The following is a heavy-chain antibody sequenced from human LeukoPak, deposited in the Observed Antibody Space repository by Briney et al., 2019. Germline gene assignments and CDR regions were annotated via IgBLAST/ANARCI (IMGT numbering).Heavy chain of an antibody. D-gene: IGHD6-13*01. Sequence: GGSLRLSCAASGFTFSSYAMSWVRQAPGKGLEWVSGISGSGGNTYYADSVKGRFTISRDNSKNTLYLQMNSLRAEDTAVCYCAKDQGIYGRDEYLQHWGQGTLVTVSS. CDR3: AKDQGIYGRDEYLQH. J-gene: IGHJ1*01. CDR2: ISGSGGNT. CDR1: GFTFSSYA. V-gene: IGHV3-23*01.